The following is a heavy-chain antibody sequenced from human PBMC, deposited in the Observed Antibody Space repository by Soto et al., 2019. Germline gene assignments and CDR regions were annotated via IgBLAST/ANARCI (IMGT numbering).Heavy chain of an antibody. CDR2: INHSGST. J-gene: IGHJ4*02. CDR1: GGSFSGYY. V-gene: IGHV4-34*01. Sequence: QVQLQQWGAGLLKPSETLSLTCAVYGGSFSGYYWSWIRQPPGKGLEWFGEINHSGSTNYNPSLKRRVTISVDTSKNQFSLKLSSVTAADTAVYYCARQTKRYCSGGSCYSYFDYWGQGTLVTVSS. D-gene: IGHD2-15*01. CDR3: ARQTKRYCSGGSCYSYFDY.